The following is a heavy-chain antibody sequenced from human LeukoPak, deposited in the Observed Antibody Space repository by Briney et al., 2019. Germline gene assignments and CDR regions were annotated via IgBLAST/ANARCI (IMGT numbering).Heavy chain of an antibody. V-gene: IGHV3-21*01. D-gene: IGHD5-12*01. CDR3: ARDRGADY. CDR2: ISASTSYI. Sequence: GGSLRLSCAASGFTFSTYTMNWVRQAPGKGLEWVSSISASTSYINYADSVKGRFTISRHNAENSLYLQMNSLRAEDTAVYYCARDRGADYWGQGTLVTVSS. CDR1: GFTFSTYT. J-gene: IGHJ4*02.